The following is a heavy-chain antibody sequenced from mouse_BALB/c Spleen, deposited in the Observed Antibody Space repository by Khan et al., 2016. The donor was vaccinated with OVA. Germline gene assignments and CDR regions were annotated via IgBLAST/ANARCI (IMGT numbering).Heavy chain of an antibody. CDR2: IWSDGST. J-gene: IGHJ4*01. CDR1: GFSLTNYG. D-gene: IGHD2-10*01. Sequence: VELVESGPGLVAPSQSLSITCTISGFSLTNYGVHWVRQPPGKGLEWLVVIWSDGSTTYNSALKSRLSISKDNSKSQVFLKINSLQTDDTAMYFCSRQPYYHYNIMDYWGQGTSVTGSS. V-gene: IGHV2-6-1*01. CDR3: SRQPYYHYNIMDY.